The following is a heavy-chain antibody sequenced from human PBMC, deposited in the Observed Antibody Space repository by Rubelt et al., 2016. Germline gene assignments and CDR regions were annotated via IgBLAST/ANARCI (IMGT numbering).Heavy chain of an antibody. J-gene: IGHJ4*02. V-gene: IGHV1-18*01. Sequence: QVRLVQSGAEVKKPGASVKVSCKASGYTFTSYGISWVRQAPGQGLEWMGWISAYNGNTNYAQKLQGRVTMTTDTSTSTAVMELRSLGSDDTAVYYCARDQIPPGLFDYWGQGTLVTVSS. D-gene: IGHD2-2*02. CDR1: GYTFTSYG. CDR3: ARDQIPPGLFDY. CDR2: ISAYNGNT.